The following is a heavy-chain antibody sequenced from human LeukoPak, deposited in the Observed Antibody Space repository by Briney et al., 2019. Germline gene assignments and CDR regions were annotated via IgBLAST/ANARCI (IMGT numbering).Heavy chain of an antibody. CDR2: ISSSTGTI. CDR1: GFTFSSYS. Sequence: GGSLRLSCAGSGFTFSSYSMNWVRQAPGMGLEWVSYISSSTGTIYYADSVEGRFTISRDNAKNSLYLQMNSLRAEDTAVYYCARGLWQDYWGQGTLVTVSS. V-gene: IGHV3-48*01. CDR3: ARGLWQDY. J-gene: IGHJ4*02.